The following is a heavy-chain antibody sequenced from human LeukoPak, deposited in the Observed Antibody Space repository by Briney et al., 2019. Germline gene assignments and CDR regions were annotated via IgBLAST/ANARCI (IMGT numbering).Heavy chain of an antibody. CDR2: IGGGHT. Sequence: GASLRLSCVASGFTFSNYAMTWSRQAPGKGLEWVSAIGGGHTFYADSVKGRFTISRDNSKNTFFLQMNTLRAADTAVYYCAKGSGSGWYGWFAPWGQGTLVTVSS. J-gene: IGHJ5*02. V-gene: IGHV3-23*01. D-gene: IGHD6-19*01. CDR1: GFTFSNYA. CDR3: AKGSGSGWYGWFAP.